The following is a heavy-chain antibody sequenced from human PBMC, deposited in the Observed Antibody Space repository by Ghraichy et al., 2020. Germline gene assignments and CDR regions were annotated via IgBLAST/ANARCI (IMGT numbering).Heavy chain of an antibody. V-gene: IGHV4-59*01. CDR2: IYYSGST. J-gene: IGHJ6*03. CDR3: ARVARLVGSGSYGYYYYYMDV. Sequence: ETLSLTCTVSGGSISSYYWSWIRQPPGKGLEWIGYIYYSGSTNYNPSLKSRVTISVDTSKNQFSLKLSSVTAADTAAYYWARVARLVGSGSYGYYYYYMDVWGKGTTVTVSS. CDR1: GGSISSYY. D-gene: IGHD3-10*01.